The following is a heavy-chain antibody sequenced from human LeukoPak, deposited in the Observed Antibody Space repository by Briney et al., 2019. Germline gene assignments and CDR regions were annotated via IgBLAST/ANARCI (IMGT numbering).Heavy chain of an antibody. CDR2: ISGSGGST. D-gene: IGHD3-10*01. J-gene: IGHJ4*02. CDR1: GFTFSSYA. CDR3: AKGREWYGSGSYFDY. Sequence: GGSLRLSCAASGFTFSSYAMSWVRQAPGKGLEWVSAISGSGGSTHYADSVKGRFTISRDNSKNTLYLQMNSLRAEDTAVYYCAKGREWYGSGSYFDYWGQGTLVTVSS. V-gene: IGHV3-23*01.